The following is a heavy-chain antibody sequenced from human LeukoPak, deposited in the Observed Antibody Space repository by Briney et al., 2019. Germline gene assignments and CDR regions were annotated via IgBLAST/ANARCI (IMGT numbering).Heavy chain of an antibody. CDR2: ISGTGTTT. Sequence: GGSLRLTCAASGFIFSNYAMSWVRQAPGKGLKWVSTISGTGTTTYYADSVRGRFTTSRATSENTVYLQMNSLRTDDTALYYCAKIPGGRAYCAGDCYSFDYWGLGTLVTVSS. CDR3: AKIPGGRAYCAGDCYSFDY. CDR1: GFIFSNYA. V-gene: IGHV3-23*01. J-gene: IGHJ4*02. D-gene: IGHD2-21*02.